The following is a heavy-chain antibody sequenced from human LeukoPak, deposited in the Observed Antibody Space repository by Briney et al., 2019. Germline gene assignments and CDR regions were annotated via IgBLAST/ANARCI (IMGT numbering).Heavy chain of an antibody. J-gene: IGHJ5*02. D-gene: IGHD3-22*01. V-gene: IGHV4-38-2*02. CDR2: IYHSGST. Sequence: SETLSLTCTVSGYSISSGYYWGWIRQPPGKGLKWIGSIYHSGSTYYNPSLKSRVTISVDTSKNQFSLKLSSVTAADTAVYYCARDQVTMISRDVWFDPWGQGTLVTVSS. CDR3: ARDQVTMISRDVWFDP. CDR1: GYSISSGYY.